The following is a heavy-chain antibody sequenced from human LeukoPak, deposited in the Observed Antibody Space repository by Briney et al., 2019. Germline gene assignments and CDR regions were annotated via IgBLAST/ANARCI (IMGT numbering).Heavy chain of an antibody. V-gene: IGHV1-18*01. Sequence: ASVRVSCKASGYTFTTYGITWVRQAPVQGLEWMGWTSAHNGNTKYAQKLQGRVTMTTDTSTRTAYMELRSLRSDDTAVYYCARDTIAADFIDYWGQGTLVTVSS. CDR2: TSAHNGNT. D-gene: IGHD6-13*01. J-gene: IGHJ4*02. CDR3: ARDTIAADFIDY. CDR1: GYTFTTYG.